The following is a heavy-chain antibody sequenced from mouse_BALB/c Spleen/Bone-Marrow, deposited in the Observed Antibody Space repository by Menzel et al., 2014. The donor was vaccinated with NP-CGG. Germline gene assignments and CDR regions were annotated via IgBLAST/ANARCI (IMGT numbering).Heavy chain of an antibody. D-gene: IGHD1-1*01. J-gene: IGHJ1*01. Sequence: EVMLVESGGGLVQPGGSLRLSCATSGFTFTDYYMSWVRQPPGKALEWLGFIRNKANGYTTEYSASVKGRFTTSRDNSQSILYLRMNILRTEDSATYYCARDRNYDIHWYFDVWGAGTTVTVSS. V-gene: IGHV7-3*02. CDR1: GFTFTDYY. CDR3: ARDRNYDIHWYFDV. CDR2: IRNKANGYTT.